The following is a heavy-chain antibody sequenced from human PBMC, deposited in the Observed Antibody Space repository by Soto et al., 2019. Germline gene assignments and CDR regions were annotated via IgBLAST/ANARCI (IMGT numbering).Heavy chain of an antibody. CDR3: ARDIVVVVAATPPFYGMDV. D-gene: IGHD2-15*01. CDR1: GYTLTSYY. CDR2: INPSGGST. Sequence: ASVKVSCKASGYTLTSYYMHWVRQAPGQGLEWMGIINPSGGSTSYAQKFQGRVTMTRDTSTSTVYMELSSLRSEDTAVYYCARDIVVVVAATPPFYGMDVWGQGTTVTVSS. J-gene: IGHJ6*02. V-gene: IGHV1-46*01.